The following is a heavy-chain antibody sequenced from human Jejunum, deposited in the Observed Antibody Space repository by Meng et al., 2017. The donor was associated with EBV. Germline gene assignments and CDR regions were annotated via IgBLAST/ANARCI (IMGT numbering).Heavy chain of an antibody. CDR3: AYYLSGRGGVGS. Sequence: QLQGPRQDLVKPSETLSLPCTVSVDSVTSAPDYWSWIRKPPGKGLELIGYIYNGGSTNYIPSLRTRVPTYPETSKNQFSLKLSSVTAADTAMYYCAYYLSGRGGVGSWGQGTLVTVSS. CDR1: VDSVTSAPDY. J-gene: IGHJ4*02. D-gene: IGHD1-26*01. CDR2: IYNGGST. V-gene: IGHV4-61*01.